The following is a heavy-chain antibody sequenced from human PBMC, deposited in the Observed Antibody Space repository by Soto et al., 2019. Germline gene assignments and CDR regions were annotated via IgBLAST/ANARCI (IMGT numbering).Heavy chain of an antibody. J-gene: IGHJ3*01. V-gene: IGHV3-21*01. CDR3: SRDQSLGQPVAFDV. Sequence: EVQLVESGGGLVTPGGSLRVSCAASGFTFRSYSMNWVRQAPGKGLEWISTISSNSAYIYYADSVEGRFTISRDNARNSVYLQLNRLRAEDTAIYYCSRDQSLGQPVAFDVWGQGTMVTVSS. CDR1: GFTFRSYS. CDR2: ISSNSAYI.